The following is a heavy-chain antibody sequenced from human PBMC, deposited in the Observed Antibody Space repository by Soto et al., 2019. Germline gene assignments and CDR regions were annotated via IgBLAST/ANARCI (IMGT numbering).Heavy chain of an antibody. D-gene: IGHD6-13*01. CDR2: IIPILGIA. CDR3: ARGSSSSWDKPEGFCDY. V-gene: IGHV1-69*02. CDR1: GGTFSSYT. Sequence: QVQLVQSGAEVKKPGSSVQVSCKASGGTFSSYTISWVRPAPGQGLEWMGRIIPILGIANYAQTFQGRVTITADKSTSTAYIALSSLRSEDTAVYYCARGSSSSWDKPEGFCDYWGQGTLVTVSS. J-gene: IGHJ4*02.